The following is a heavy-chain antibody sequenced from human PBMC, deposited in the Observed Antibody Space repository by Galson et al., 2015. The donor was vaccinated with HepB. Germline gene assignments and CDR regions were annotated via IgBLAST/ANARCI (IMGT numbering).Heavy chain of an antibody. D-gene: IGHD3-3*02. Sequence: SLRLSCAASGFTFSSYAMHWVRQAPGKGLEWVAVISYDGSNKYHADSVKGRFTISRDNSKNTLYLQMNSLRAEDTAVYYCARSPAFYFDYWGQGTLVTVSS. CDR3: ARSPAFYFDY. CDR2: ISYDGSNK. CDR1: GFTFSSYA. J-gene: IGHJ4*02. V-gene: IGHV3-30-3*01.